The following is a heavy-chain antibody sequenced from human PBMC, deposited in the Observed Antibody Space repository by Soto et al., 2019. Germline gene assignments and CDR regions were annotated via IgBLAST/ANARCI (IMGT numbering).Heavy chain of an antibody. J-gene: IGHJ4*02. Sequence: PSGTLSLTCTISGGSISVYYWSWIRQPPGQALEWIGYIYDSGSPYYNPSLRSRVIISADTSKNQISLKLTSATAADTAVYYCARGVGSSTPLYWGRRTLVMVSS. CDR3: ARGVGSSTPLY. CDR2: IYDSGSP. D-gene: IGHD2-2*01. V-gene: IGHV4-59*01. CDR1: GGSISVYY.